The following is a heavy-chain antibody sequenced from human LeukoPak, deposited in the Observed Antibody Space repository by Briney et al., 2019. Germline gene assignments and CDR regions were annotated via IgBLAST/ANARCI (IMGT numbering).Heavy chain of an antibody. CDR1: GGSISSYY. Sequence: SETLSLTCTVSGGSISSYYWSWIRQPPGKGLEWTGYIYYSGSTNYNPSLKSRVTISVDTSKNQFSLKLSSVTAADTAVYYCARFNFGVVIADAFDIWGQGTMVTVSS. J-gene: IGHJ3*02. D-gene: IGHD3-3*01. CDR3: ARFNFGVVIADAFDI. V-gene: IGHV4-59*01. CDR2: IYYSGST.